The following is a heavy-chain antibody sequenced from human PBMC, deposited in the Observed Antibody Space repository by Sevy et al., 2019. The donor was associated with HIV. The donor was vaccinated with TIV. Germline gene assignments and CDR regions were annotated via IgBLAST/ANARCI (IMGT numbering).Heavy chain of an antibody. Sequence: ASVKVSCKASGYTFTDYYIHWVRQAPGQGLEWMAWINPNDGVTNYAQRFQGGVTVTRDTSVSTGYMELRGLRYDDTAIYYCARLTTKPTSDLYGMDVWGQGTTVTVSS. J-gene: IGHJ6*02. V-gene: IGHV1-2*02. D-gene: IGHD4-17*01. CDR3: ARLTTKPTSDLYGMDV. CDR2: INPNDGVT. CDR1: GYTFTDYY.